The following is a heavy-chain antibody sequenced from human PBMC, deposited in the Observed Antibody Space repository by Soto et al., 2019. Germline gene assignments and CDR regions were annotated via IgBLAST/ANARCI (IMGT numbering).Heavy chain of an antibody. CDR3: ARLYPPLRGSSWLDY. Sequence: SATLSLTCAVYGGSFSGYYWSWIRQPPGKGLEWIGEINHSGSTNYNPSLKSRVTISVDTSKNQFSLKLSSVTAADTAVYYCARLYPPLRGSSWLDYWGQGTLVTVS. CDR2: INHSGST. CDR1: GGSFSGYY. V-gene: IGHV4-34*01. J-gene: IGHJ4*02. D-gene: IGHD6-13*01.